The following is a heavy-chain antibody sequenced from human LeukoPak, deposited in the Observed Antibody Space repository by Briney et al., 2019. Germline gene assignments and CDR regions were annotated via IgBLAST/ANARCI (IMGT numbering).Heavy chain of an antibody. CDR1: GLTFRTYA. Sequence: GGSLRLSCAASGLTFRTYAMSWVRQAPGKGLEWVANIKQDGSEKYYVDSVKGRFTISRDNAKNSLYLQMDSLGPEDTAVYYCARDPYSGNYGTYYYYYMDVWGKGTTVTISS. CDR3: ARDPYSGNYGTYYYYYMDV. J-gene: IGHJ6*03. V-gene: IGHV3-7*01. D-gene: IGHD1-26*01. CDR2: IKQDGSEK.